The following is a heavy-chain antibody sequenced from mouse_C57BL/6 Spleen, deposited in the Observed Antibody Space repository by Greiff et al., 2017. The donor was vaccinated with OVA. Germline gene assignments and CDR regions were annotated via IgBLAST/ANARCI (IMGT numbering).Heavy chain of an antibody. CDR3: ARSEEYDGY. J-gene: IGHJ2*01. V-gene: IGHV14-2*01. CDR2: IDPEDGET. Sequence: KQRTEQGLEWMGRIDPEDGETKYAPKFQGKATVTADTSSNTAYLQLSSLTSEDTAVYYCARSEEYDGYWGQGTTLTVSS. D-gene: IGHD2-14*01.